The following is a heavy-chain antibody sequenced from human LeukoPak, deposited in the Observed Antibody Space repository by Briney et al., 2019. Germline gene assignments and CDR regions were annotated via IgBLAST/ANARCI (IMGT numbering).Heavy chain of an antibody. V-gene: IGHV3-23*01. CDR2: ISGSGSAT. CDR3: AKDQYGEAFDI. D-gene: IGHD4-17*01. J-gene: IGHJ3*02. Sequence: GGSLRLACAASGFTFRSYAMNWVRQAPGKGLEWVSAISGSGSATYYADSVKGRFTISRDNSKNTLYLQMNSLRAEDTAVYYCAKDQYGEAFDIWGPGTMVTVSS. CDR1: GFTFRSYA.